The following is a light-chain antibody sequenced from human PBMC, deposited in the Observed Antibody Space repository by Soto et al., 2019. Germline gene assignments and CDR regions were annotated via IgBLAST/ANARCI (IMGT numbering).Light chain of an antibody. CDR1: QTVSRMY. V-gene: IGKV3D-7*01. CDR3: HQDFNLPWT. CDR2: GTS. Sequence: EMVLTQSPVTLALSPGERATLSCSASQTVSRMYLSWFQQRPGQAPRLLIYGTSTRATGIPVRFSGSGSGTDFTLTISSLQPEHFAVYFCHQDFNLPWTFGQGTKVDI. J-gene: IGKJ1*01.